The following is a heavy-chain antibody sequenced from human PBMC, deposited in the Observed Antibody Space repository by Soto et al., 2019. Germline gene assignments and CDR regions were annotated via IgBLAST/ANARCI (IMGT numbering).Heavy chain of an antibody. Sequence: SETLSLTCTVSGGSMRNYFWTWIRQPPGKGLEWTGYIHYSGTTSFFPSYNPSLRSRVTISEDTSKNQFSLKLLSVATADTAVYFCAAGEASSRNLAPYYLDFWGQGALVTVSS. CDR2: IHYSGTT. CDR1: GGSMRNYF. V-gene: IGHV4-59*01. CDR3: AAGEASSRNLAPYYLDF. D-gene: IGHD6-13*01. J-gene: IGHJ4*02.